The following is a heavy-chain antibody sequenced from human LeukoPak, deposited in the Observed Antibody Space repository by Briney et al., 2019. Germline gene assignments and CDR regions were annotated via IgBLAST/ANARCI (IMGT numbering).Heavy chain of an antibody. J-gene: IGHJ1*01. Sequence: GGSLRLSCAASGFTFSSYSMNWVRQAPGKGLEWVSAISGSGGSTYYADSVKGRFTIPRDNSKNTLYLQMNSLRAEDTAVYYCAKEIYGDSTGARFQHWGQGTLLTVSS. CDR2: ISGSGGST. V-gene: IGHV3-23*01. CDR3: AKEIYGDSTGARFQH. CDR1: GFTFSSYS. D-gene: IGHD4-17*01.